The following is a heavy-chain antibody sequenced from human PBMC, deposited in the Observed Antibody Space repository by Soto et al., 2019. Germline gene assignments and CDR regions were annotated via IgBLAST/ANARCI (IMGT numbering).Heavy chain of an antibody. J-gene: IGHJ3*02. D-gene: IGHD5-12*01. V-gene: IGHV1-69*04. CDR3: ARDPVVATLGDDAFDI. Sequence: ASVKVSCKASGGTFSSYTISWVRQAPGQGLEWMGRIIPILGIANYAQKFQGRVTITADKSTSTAYMELSSLRSEDTAVYYCARDPVVATLGDDAFDIWGQGTMVTVSS. CDR1: GGTFSSYT. CDR2: IIPILGIA.